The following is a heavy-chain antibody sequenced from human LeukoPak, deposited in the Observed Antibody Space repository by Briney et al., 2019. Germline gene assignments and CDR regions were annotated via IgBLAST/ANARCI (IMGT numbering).Heavy chain of an antibody. CDR1: GGSFSGYY. CDR3: ARGSRGYSYGYH. CDR2: INHSGST. Sequence: PSETLSLTCAVYGGSFSGYYWSWIRQPPGKGLGWIGEINHSGSTNYNPSLKSRVTISVDTSKNQFSLKLSSVTAADTAVYYCARGSRGYSYGYHWGQGTLVTVSS. J-gene: IGHJ5*02. D-gene: IGHD5-18*01. V-gene: IGHV4-34*01.